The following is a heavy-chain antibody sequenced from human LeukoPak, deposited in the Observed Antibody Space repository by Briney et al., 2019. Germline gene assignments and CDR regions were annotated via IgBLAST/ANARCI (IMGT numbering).Heavy chain of an antibody. J-gene: IGHJ4*02. CDR1: GGTFSSYA. Sequence: VASVKVSCKASGGTFSSYAISWVRQAPGQGLEWMGGIIPIFGTANYAQKFQGRVTITADESTSTAYMELSSLRSEDTAVYYCARTAEPTAPYFDYWGQGTLVTVSS. D-gene: IGHD5-18*01. CDR2: IIPIFGTA. CDR3: ARTAEPTAPYFDY. V-gene: IGHV1-69*13.